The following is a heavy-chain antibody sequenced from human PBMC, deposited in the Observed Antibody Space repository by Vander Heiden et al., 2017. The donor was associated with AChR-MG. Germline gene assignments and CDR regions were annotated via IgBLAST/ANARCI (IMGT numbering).Heavy chain of an antibody. J-gene: IGHJ3*02. Sequence: QVQLQESGPGLVKPYQTLSLTCTVSGDSISRGDFYWTWIRLLPGKGLQWLAYIYSGGTTYYDPPLKSRLAISLDTSRNQFSLNLTSVTAEDTGIYYCARRSLDAFDIWGQGTRVTVSS. V-gene: IGHV4-30-4*08. D-gene: IGHD3-10*01. CDR2: IYSGGTT. CDR1: GDSISRGDFY. CDR3: ARRSLDAFDI.